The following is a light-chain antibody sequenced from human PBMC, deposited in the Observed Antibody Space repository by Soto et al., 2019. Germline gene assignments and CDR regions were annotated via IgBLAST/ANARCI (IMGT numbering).Light chain of an antibody. J-gene: IGLJ1*01. CDR3: AAWDDSLNGYV. Sequence: QSVLTQPPSASGTPGQRVTISCSGSSSNIGSNTVNWYQQLPGTAPKLLIHANNQRPSGVPDRFSGSKSGTSASLAISWLQSEEADYYCAAWDDSLNGYVFXTGPKVTVL. CDR1: SSNIGSNT. V-gene: IGLV1-44*01. CDR2: ANN.